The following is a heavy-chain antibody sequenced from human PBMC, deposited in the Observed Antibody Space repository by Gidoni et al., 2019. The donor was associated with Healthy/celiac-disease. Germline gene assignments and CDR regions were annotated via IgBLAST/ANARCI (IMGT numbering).Heavy chain of an antibody. CDR1: GYTFTSYD. CDR2: MNPNSGNT. D-gene: IGHD2-2*01. J-gene: IGHJ6*02. V-gene: IGHV1-8*01. CDR3: ARMKYCSSTSCYEDEEDLAYGMDV. Sequence: QVQLVQSGAEVKKPGASVKVSCKASGYTFTSYDINWVRQATGQGLEWMGWMNPNSGNTGYAQKFQGRVTMTRNTSISTAYMELSSLRSEDTAVYYCARMKYCSSTSCYEDEEDLAYGMDVWGQGTTVTVSS.